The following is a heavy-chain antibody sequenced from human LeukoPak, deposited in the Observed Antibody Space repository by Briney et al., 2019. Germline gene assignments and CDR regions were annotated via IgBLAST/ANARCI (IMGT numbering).Heavy chain of an antibody. J-gene: IGHJ3*02. D-gene: IGHD3-16*01. V-gene: IGHV3-7*03. Sequence: PGGSLRLSCAASGFSFSTNWMDWIRQAPGKGLEWVANIKQDGSAKHYVDSVKGRFTISRDNAKDSLYLQMNSLRAEDTAVYYCARYTFRAVDIWGQGTMVTVSA. CDR3: ARYTFRAVDI. CDR1: GFSFSTNW. CDR2: IKQDGSAK.